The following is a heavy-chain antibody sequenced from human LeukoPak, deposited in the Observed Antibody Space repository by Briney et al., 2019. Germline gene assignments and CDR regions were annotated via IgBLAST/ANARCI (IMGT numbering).Heavy chain of an antibody. V-gene: IGHV4-61*01. J-gene: IGHJ5*02. CDR3: ARMGCSSTSCWWFDP. D-gene: IGHD2-2*01. CDR1: GGSVSSGSYY. Sequence: KPSETLSLTCTVSGGSVSSGSYYWGWIRQPPGRGLEWIGYIYYSGSTSYNPSLKSRVTISVDTSKNQFSLKLTSVTAADTAVYYCARMGCSSTSCWWFDPWGQGTLVTVSS. CDR2: IYYSGST.